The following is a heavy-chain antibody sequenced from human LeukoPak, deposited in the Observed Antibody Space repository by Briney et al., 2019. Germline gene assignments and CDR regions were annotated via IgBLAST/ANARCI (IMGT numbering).Heavy chain of an antibody. V-gene: IGHV1-18*01. D-gene: IGHD1-26*01. CDR3: AHSGSYSAFDI. CDR2: ISAYNGNT. J-gene: IGHJ3*02. Sequence: ASVKVSCKASGYTFTSYGISWVRQAPGQGLEWMGWISAYNGNTNYAQKLQGRVTMTTDTSTSTAYTELRSLRSDDTAVYYCAHSGSYSAFDIWGQGTMVTVSS. CDR1: GYTFTSYG.